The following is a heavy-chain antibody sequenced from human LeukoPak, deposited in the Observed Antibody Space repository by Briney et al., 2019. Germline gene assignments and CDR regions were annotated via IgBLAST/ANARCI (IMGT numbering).Heavy chain of an antibody. Sequence: PSETLSLTCTVSGGSISSGDYYWRWIRQPPGTGLEWLGYIYYSGSTYYNPSLKSRVTISVDTSKNQFSLKLSSVTAADTAVYYCASGLSFDYWGQGTLVTVSS. CDR2: IYYSGST. CDR1: GGSISSGDYY. CDR3: ASGLSFDY. J-gene: IGHJ4*02. V-gene: IGHV4-30-4*08.